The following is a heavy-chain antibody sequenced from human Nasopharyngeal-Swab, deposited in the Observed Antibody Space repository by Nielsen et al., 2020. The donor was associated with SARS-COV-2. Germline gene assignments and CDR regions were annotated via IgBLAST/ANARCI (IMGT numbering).Heavy chain of an antibody. CDR1: GFTFDDYA. V-gene: IGHV3-9*01. D-gene: IGHD3-22*01. CDR2: ISWNSGSI. Sequence: SLKIPCAASGFTFDDYAMHWVRQAPGKGLEWVLGISWNSGSIGYADSVKGRFTISRDNAKNSLYLQMNSLRAEDTALYYCAKDASDGYYYDSSGPKFDYWGQGTLVTVSS. CDR3: AKDASDGYYYDSSGPKFDY. J-gene: IGHJ4*02.